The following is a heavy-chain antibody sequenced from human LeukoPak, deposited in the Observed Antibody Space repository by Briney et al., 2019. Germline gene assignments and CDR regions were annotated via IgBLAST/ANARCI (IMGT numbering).Heavy chain of an antibody. V-gene: IGHV3-7*01. Sequence: PGGSLRLSCAASGFTFSSYEMNWVRQAPGKGLEWVANIKRDGSVEHYMDSVKGRFTISRDNAKNSLYLQVDNLRAEDTAVYYCARDLTPDCSNGVCFDAFDIWGQGTVVTVSS. CDR2: IKRDGSVE. CDR1: GFTFSSYE. J-gene: IGHJ3*02. CDR3: ARDLTPDCSNGVCFDAFDI. D-gene: IGHD2-8*01.